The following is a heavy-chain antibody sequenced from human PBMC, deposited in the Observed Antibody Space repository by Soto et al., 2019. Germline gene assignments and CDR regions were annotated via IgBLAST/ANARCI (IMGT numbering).Heavy chain of an antibody. D-gene: IGHD2-15*01. J-gene: IGHJ4*02. V-gene: IGHV3-23*01. CDR1: GFTFSSYA. CDR3: AKDNVVVVAATLDY. CDR2: ISGSGGST. Sequence: HPGGSLRLSCAASGFTFSSYAMSWVRQAPGKGPEWVSAISGSGGSTYYADSVKGRFTISRDNSKNTLYLQMNSLRAEDTAVYYCAKDNVVVVAATLDYWGQGTLVTVYS.